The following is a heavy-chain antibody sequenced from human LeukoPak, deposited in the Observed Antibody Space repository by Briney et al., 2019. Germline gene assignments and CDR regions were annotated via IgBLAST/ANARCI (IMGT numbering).Heavy chain of an antibody. CDR1: GFTFDDYG. CDR3: ARGNSRDGFDI. V-gene: IGHV3-23*01. Sequence: PGGSLRLSCAASGFTFDDYGMSWVRQAPGKGLEWVSAISGGGDSTYHADSVKGRFTISRDNSKNTLYLQMNSLRAEDTAVYYCARGNSRDGFDIWGQGTVVTVSS. CDR2: ISGGGDST. J-gene: IGHJ3*02. D-gene: IGHD6-13*01.